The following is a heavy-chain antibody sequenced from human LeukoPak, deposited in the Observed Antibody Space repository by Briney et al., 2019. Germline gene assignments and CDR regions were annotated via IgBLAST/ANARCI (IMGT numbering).Heavy chain of an antibody. J-gene: IGHJ4*02. CDR3: AGSGWFSGLLNY. Sequence: SETLSLTCTVSGGSISRDYWSWIRQPPGKGLEWIGYLHCSGGTNYNPSLKSRVTISLDTSKNQFSLRLSSVTAADTAVYYCAGSGWFSGLLNYWGQGTLVTVSS. V-gene: IGHV4-59*01. D-gene: IGHD6-19*01. CDR1: GGSISRDY. CDR2: LHCSGGT.